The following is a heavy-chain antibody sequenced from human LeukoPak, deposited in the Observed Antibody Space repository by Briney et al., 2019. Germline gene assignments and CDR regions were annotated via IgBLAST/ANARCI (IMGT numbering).Heavy chain of an antibody. CDR2: IYYSGST. D-gene: IGHD4-17*01. CDR1: GGSISSGGYY. J-gene: IGHJ6*02. Sequence: PSETLSLTCTVSGGSISSGGYYWSWIRQHPGKGLEWIGYIYYSGSTYYNPSLKSRVTISVDTSKNQFSLKLSSVTAADTAVYYCARDRATVTTSYGMDVWGQGTTVTVPS. V-gene: IGHV4-31*03. CDR3: ARDRATVTTSYGMDV.